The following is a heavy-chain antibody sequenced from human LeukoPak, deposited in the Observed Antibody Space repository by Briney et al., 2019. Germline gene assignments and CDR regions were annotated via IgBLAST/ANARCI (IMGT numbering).Heavy chain of an antibody. Sequence: SVKVSCKASGGTFSSYAISWVRHAPGQGLEWMGRIIPIFGTANYPQKFQGRVTITTDESTSTAYVELSGLRSEDTAVYYCARTLRRGYYYNAFDIWGQGTMVTVSS. D-gene: IGHD3-22*01. V-gene: IGHV1-69*05. CDR3: ARTLRRGYYYNAFDI. J-gene: IGHJ3*02. CDR2: IIPIFGTA. CDR1: GGTFSSYA.